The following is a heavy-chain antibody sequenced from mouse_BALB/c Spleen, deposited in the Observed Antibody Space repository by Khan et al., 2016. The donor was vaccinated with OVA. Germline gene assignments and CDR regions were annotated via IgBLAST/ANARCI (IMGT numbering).Heavy chain of an antibody. J-gene: IGHJ1*01. CDR2: ISSGSSTI. Sequence: EVQGVESGGGLVQPGGSRKLSCAASGFTFSSFGMHWVRQAPKKGLEWVAYISSGSSTIYYVDTVKGRFTISRDSPKNTLFLQMTSLRAKDTAMYYCARSGGNFHWYFDVWGAGTSVTVSS. V-gene: IGHV5-17*02. D-gene: IGHD2-1*01. CDR3: ARSGGNFHWYFDV. CDR1: GFTFSSFG.